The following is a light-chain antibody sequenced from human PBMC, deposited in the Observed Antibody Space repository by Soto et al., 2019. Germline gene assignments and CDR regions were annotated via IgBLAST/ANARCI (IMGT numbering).Light chain of an antibody. Sequence: SSELTQAPSVSVAPGQPARITCGGNNIAIKSVHWYQQKPGQAPVLVVYDDGDRPSGLPGRFSGSNSGNTATLTITWVEAGDEADYHCQVGDSISDHRVVFCGGTKLTVL. V-gene: IGLV3-21*02. CDR3: QVGDSISDHRVV. CDR2: DDG. CDR1: NIAIKS. J-gene: IGLJ2*01.